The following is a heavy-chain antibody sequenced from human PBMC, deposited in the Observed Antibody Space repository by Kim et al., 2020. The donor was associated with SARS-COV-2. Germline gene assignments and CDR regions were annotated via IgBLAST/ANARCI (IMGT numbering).Heavy chain of an antibody. CDR1: GFSFSDFN. J-gene: IGHJ4*02. D-gene: IGHD6-25*01. CDR2: IRGSGPITPGGSST. V-gene: IGHV3-11*04. Sequence: GGSLRLSCAASGFSFSDFNMNWIRQAPGKGLEWVSYIRGSGPITPGGSSTYYADSVKGRFTVSRDNARNSLYLQMNSLRDDDTAVYFCARETVGYDYWGRVTLVTVSS. CDR3: ARETVGYDY.